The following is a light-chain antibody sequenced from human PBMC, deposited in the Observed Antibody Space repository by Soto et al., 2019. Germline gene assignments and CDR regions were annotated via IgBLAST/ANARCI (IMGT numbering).Light chain of an antibody. J-gene: IGLJ3*02. Sequence: QPVLTQSPSASASLGASVKLTCTLSSGHSSYAIAWHQQQPEKGPRYLMKLNSDGSHRKGDGIPDRFSGSSSGAERYLTISSLQSEDEADYYCQTWGTGMHWVFGGGTKVTVL. CDR1: SGHSSYA. V-gene: IGLV4-69*01. CDR2: LNSDGSH. CDR3: QTWGTGMHWV.